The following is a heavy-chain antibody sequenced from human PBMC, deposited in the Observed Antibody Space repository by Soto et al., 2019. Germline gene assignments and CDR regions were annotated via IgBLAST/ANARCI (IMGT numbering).Heavy chain of an antibody. Sequence: QVQLQESGPGLVKPSETLSPTCTVSGGSISSYYWSWIRQPPGKGLEWIGYIYYSGSTNYNPSLKSRVREEVDTSKNQFSLKLSSVTAADTAVYDCARHGVPASSCRDWGQGTLVTVSS. J-gene: IGHJ4*02. CDR2: IYYSGST. CDR1: GGSISSYY. D-gene: IGHD6-6*01. V-gene: IGHV4-59*08. CDR3: ARHGVPASSCRD.